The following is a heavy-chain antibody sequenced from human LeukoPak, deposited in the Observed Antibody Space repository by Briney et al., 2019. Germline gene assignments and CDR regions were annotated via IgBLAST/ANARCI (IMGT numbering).Heavy chain of an antibody. D-gene: IGHD6-19*01. CDR1: GGSISSYY. V-gene: IGHV4-59*08. J-gene: IGHJ5*02. CDR2: IYYSGST. CDR3: ARRSGWGWFDP. Sequence: PSETLSLTCTVSGGSISSYYWSWIRQPPGKGLEWIGYIYYSGSTNYNPSLKSRVTISVDTSKNQFSLKLSSVTAADTAVYYCARRSGWGWFDPWGQGTLVTVSS.